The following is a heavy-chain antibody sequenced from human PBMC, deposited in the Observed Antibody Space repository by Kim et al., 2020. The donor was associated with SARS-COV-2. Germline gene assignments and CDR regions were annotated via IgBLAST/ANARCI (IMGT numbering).Heavy chain of an antibody. J-gene: IGHJ4*02. CDR2: INADNGYT. CDR1: GYTFSTYS. D-gene: IGHD3-9*01. V-gene: IGHV1-3*01. Sequence: ASVKVSCKASGYTFSTYSMHWLRQAPGQRLEWMGWINADNGYTKYSQKFQGRVTITRDTSASTAYMDLRSLRFEDTAVYYCARDYRGNDILTGYKTFDSWGQGTLVTVSS. CDR3: ARDYRGNDILTGYKTFDS.